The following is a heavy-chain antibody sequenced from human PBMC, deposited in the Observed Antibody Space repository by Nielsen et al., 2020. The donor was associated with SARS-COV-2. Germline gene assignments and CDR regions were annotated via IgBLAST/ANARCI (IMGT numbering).Heavy chain of an antibody. V-gene: IGHV3-30*02. CDR2: IWYDGSNK. CDR3: ANAGPNYMVRGVIIKGGLDY. D-gene: IGHD3-10*01. CDR1: GFTFSSYG. Sequence: GGSLRLSCAASGFTFSSYGMHWVRQAPGKGLEWVAVIWYDGSNKYYADSVKGRFTISRDNSKNTLYLQMNSLRAEDTAVYYCANAGPNYMVRGVIIKGGLDYWGQGTLVTVSS. J-gene: IGHJ4*02.